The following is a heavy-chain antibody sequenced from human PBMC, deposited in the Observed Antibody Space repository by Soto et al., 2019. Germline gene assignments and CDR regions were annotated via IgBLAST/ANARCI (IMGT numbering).Heavy chain of an antibody. D-gene: IGHD2-2*01. Sequence: QVQLVESGGGVVQPGRSLRLSCAASGFTFSSYGMHWVRQAPGKGLEWVAVIWYDGSNKYYADSVKGRFTISRDNSTTTLYLQMNSLRAEDTAVHYCATRSGYCSRTSCPYYYYYYMDVWGKGTTVTVSS. V-gene: IGHV3-33*01. CDR3: ATRSGYCSRTSCPYYYYYYMDV. J-gene: IGHJ6*03. CDR2: IWYDGSNK. CDR1: GFTFSSYG.